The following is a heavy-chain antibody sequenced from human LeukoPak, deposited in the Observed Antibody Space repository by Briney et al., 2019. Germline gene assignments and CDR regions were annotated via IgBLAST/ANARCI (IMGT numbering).Heavy chain of an antibody. D-gene: IGHD6-19*01. Sequence: GGSLRLSCAASGFSFSDFCMSWVHQAPGKGLEWVAFINHPGTEKYYVDSVEGRFTISRDNAKNSLYLQMNSLRAEDTAIYYCTRDWLDASLDYWGQGVLVTVSS. CDR2: INHPGTEK. CDR3: TRDWLDASLDY. V-gene: IGHV3-7*01. J-gene: IGHJ4*02. CDR1: GFSFSDFC.